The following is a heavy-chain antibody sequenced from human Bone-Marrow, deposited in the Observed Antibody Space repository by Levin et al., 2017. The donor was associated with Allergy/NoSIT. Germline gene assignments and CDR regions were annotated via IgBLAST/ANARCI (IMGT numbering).Heavy chain of an antibody. CDR1: GFSFNDHS. CDR3: AREGDSSAYYIDFDY. J-gene: IGHJ4*02. CDR2: TRNKANIYTT. V-gene: IGHV3-72*01. Sequence: SCAASGFSFNDHSMNWVRQAPGKGLEWVGRTRNKANIYTTEYAASVKGRVTISRDDSRSSLFLQMNSLQTEDTAVYYCAREGDSSAYYIDFDYWGQGTLVTVSS. D-gene: IGHD6-19*01.